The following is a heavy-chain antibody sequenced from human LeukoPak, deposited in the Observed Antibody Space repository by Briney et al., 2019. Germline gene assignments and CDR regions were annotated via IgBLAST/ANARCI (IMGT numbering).Heavy chain of an antibody. D-gene: IGHD6-19*01. CDR1: GFTFSSYW. Sequence: GGSLRLSCAASGFTFSSYWMSWVRQAPGKGLEWVADIKQDGSEKYYVDSVKGRFTISRDNAKNSLYLQMNSLRAEDTAVYYCARSSSSGWLNDAFDIWGQGTMVTVSS. CDR2: IKQDGSEK. CDR3: ARSSSSGWLNDAFDI. V-gene: IGHV3-7*01. J-gene: IGHJ3*02.